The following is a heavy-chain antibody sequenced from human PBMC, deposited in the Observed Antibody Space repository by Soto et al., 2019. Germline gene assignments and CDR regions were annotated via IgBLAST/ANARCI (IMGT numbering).Heavy chain of an antibody. Sequence: ASVKVSCKASGSTFSSYGISWVRQAPGQGLEWMGWISAYNGNTNYAQKLQGRVTMTTDTSTSTAYMELRSLRSDDTAVYYCARDQGYSYGYGTSTFDYWGQGTLVTVSS. CDR1: GSTFSSYG. CDR2: ISAYNGNT. D-gene: IGHD5-18*01. CDR3: ARDQGYSYGYGTSTFDY. J-gene: IGHJ4*02. V-gene: IGHV1-18*01.